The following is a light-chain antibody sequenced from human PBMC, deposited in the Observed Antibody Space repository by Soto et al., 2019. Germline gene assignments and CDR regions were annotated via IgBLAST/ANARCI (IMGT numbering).Light chain of an antibody. Sequence: QSALTQPASVSGSPGQSITISCTGTSGDIGSYNRVSWYQQHPGKAPKLIIYEVTDRPSGVSNRFSGSKSGNTASLTISGPQGEDEAEYYCSSYTNINTSACVFGTGTKLTVL. V-gene: IGLV2-14*01. J-gene: IGLJ1*01. CDR2: EVT. CDR3: SSYTNINTSACV. CDR1: SGDIGSYNR.